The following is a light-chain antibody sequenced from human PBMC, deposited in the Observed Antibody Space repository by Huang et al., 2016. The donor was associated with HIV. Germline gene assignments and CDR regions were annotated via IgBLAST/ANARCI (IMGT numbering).Light chain of an antibody. J-gene: IGKJ4*01. Sequence: IVLTQTPASLSLSAGGRATLSCRASQSVSHYLAWYQHKPGQPPRLLIYGASRRATDIPARFNGSGSGTDFTLTISSLEAEDCALYYCQESDTWPRLTLGGGTKVEIK. V-gene: IGKV3-11*01. CDR3: QESDTWPRLT. CDR1: QSVSHY. CDR2: GAS.